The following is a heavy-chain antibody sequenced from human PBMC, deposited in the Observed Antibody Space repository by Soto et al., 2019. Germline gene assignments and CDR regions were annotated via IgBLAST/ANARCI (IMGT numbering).Heavy chain of an antibody. J-gene: IGHJ6*02. CDR2: ISYDGSNK. Sequence: PGGSLRLSCAASGFTFSSYGMHWVRQAPGKGLEWVAVISYDGSNKYYADSVKGRFTISRDNSKNTLYLQMNSLRAEDTAVYYCAKDSRLTSPRPPVMDVWGQGTTVTVSS. CDR1: GFTFSSYG. CDR3: AKDSRLTSPRPPVMDV. V-gene: IGHV3-30*18.